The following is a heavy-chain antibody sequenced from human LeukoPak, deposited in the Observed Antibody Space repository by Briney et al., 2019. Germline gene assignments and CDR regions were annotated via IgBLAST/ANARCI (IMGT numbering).Heavy chain of an antibody. CDR2: ISWNSGTI. V-gene: IGHV3-9*01. D-gene: IGHD4-17*01. CDR1: GFTFDDYA. Sequence: PGGSLRFSCAASGFTFDDYAMHWVRQAPGKGLEWVSGISWNSGTIGYADSVKGRFTISRDNAKKSLYLQMNSLRAEDTALYYCAKDSTVNLAYYFDYWGQGTLVTVSS. CDR3: AKDSTVNLAYYFDY. J-gene: IGHJ4*02.